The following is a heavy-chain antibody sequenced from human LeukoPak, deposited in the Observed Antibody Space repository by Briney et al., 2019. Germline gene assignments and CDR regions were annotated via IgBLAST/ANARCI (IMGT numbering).Heavy chain of an antibody. CDR2: IIPIFGTA. V-gene: IGHV1-69*13. CDR1: GGTFSSYA. Sequence: SVKVSCKASGGTFSSYAISWVRQAPGQGLEWMGGIIPIFGTANYAQKFQGRVTITADESTSTAYMELSSLRSEDTAVYYCALTIFGVVIIRSGSYYMDVWGKGTTVTVSS. J-gene: IGHJ6*03. CDR3: ALTIFGVVIIRSGSYYMDV. D-gene: IGHD3-3*01.